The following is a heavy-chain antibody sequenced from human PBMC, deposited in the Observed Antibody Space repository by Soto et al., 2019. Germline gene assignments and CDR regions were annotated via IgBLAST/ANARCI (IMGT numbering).Heavy chain of an antibody. D-gene: IGHD2-21*02. Sequence: RLSCVASGFTFSNYTLNWVRRAPGKGLEWVSTISDRPTGHTHYAESVRGRFTISRDDSRDTVFLQMDSLRAEDTAVYYCTTRMTAHFDYWGQGVLVTVSS. CDR1: GFTFSNYT. V-gene: IGHV3-23*01. CDR2: ISDRPTGHT. CDR3: TTRMTAHFDY. J-gene: IGHJ4*02.